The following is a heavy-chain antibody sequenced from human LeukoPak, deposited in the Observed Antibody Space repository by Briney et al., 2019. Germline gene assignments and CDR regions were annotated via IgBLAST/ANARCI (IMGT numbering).Heavy chain of an antibody. V-gene: IGHV4-59*01. J-gene: IGHJ3*02. D-gene: IGHD3-22*01. CDR1: GFTFSSYA. CDR3: ARDKGYYDSSGYLKAFDI. Sequence: GSLRLSCAASGFTFSSYAMSWIRQHPGKGLEWIGYIYYSGSTNYNPSLKSRVTISVDTSKNQFSLKLSSVTAADTAMYYCARDKGYYDSSGYLKAFDIWGQGTMVTVSS. CDR2: IYYSGST.